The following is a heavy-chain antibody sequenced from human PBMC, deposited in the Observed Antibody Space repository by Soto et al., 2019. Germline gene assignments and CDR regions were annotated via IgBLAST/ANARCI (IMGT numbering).Heavy chain of an antibody. V-gene: IGHV3-30*18. D-gene: IGHD3-10*01. CDR3: AKDLYYYGSGSYSFYYYYGMDV. Sequence: QVQLVESGGGVVQPGRSLRLSCAASGFTFSSYGMHWVRQAPGKGLEWVAVISYDGSNKYYADSVKGRFTISRDNSKNTLYLQMNSLRAEDTAVYYCAKDLYYYGSGSYSFYYYYGMDVWGQETTVTVSS. CDR2: ISYDGSNK. J-gene: IGHJ6*02. CDR1: GFTFSSYG.